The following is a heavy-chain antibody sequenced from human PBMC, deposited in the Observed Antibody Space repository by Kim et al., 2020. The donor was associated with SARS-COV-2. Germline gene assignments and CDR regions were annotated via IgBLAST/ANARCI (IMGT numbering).Heavy chain of an antibody. V-gene: IGHV4-39*01. J-gene: IGHJ4*02. D-gene: IGHD6-19*01. CDR1: GGSISSSSYY. Sequence: SETLSLTCTVSGGSISSSSYYWGWIRQPPGKGLEWIGSIYYSGSTYYNPSLKSRVTISVDTSKNQFSLKLSSVTAADTAVYYCVRRQQWLVRAFDYWGQGTLVTVSS. CDR3: VRRQQWLVRAFDY. CDR2: IYYSGST.